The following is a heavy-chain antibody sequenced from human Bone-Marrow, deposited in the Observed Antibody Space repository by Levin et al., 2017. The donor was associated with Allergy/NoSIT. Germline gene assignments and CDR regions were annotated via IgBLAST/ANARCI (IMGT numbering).Heavy chain of an antibody. CDR1: GASISTTNYY. J-gene: IGHJ4*02. CDR2: VYYTGST. V-gene: IGHV4-39*01. CDR3: ARHGGRSSSYAVND. D-gene: IGHD3-16*01. Sequence: SQTLSLTCTVSGASISTTNYYWGWIRQSPGKGLEWIASVYYTGSTYYNPSLKSRVAMSVDTSTKQFSLNLASVTAADTAVYYCARHGGRSSSYAVNDWGQGTLVTVSS.